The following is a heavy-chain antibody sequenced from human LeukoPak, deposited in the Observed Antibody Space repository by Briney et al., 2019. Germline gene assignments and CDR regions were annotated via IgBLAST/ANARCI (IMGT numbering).Heavy chain of an antibody. CDR2: IYYSGST. CDR3: ARVMGACSSTSCPPYYYYGMDV. V-gene: IGHV4-59*12. Sequence: PSETLSLTCTVSGGSTSSYYWSWIRQPPGKGLEWIGYIYYSGSTNYNPSLKSRVTISVDTSKNQFSLKLSSVTAADTAVYYCARVMGACSSTSCPPYYYYGMDVWGQGTTVTVSS. J-gene: IGHJ6*02. D-gene: IGHD2-2*01. CDR1: GGSTSSYY.